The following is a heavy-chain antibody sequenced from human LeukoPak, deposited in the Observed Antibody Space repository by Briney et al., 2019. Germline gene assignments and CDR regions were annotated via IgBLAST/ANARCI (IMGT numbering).Heavy chain of an antibody. V-gene: IGHV5-10-1*01. Sequence: GESLRISCKGSGYSFTSYWISWVRQMPGTGLERMGRIDPSDSYTNYNPSFQGHVTISADKSISTAYLQWSSLKASDTAMYYCAREPGYYGSGSYYSYFDYWGQGTLVTVSS. J-gene: IGHJ4*02. CDR1: GYSFTSYW. D-gene: IGHD3-10*01. CDR3: AREPGYYGSGSYYSYFDY. CDR2: IDPSDSYT.